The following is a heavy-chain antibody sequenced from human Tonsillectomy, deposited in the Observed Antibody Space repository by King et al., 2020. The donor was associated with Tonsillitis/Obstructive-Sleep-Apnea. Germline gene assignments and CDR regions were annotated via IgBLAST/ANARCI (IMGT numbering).Heavy chain of an antibody. V-gene: IGHV3-74*01. D-gene: IGHD3-9*01. CDR2: INSDGSST. CDR3: ARARYFDWLLIPWFDP. Sequence: VQLVESGGGLVQPGGSLRLSCAASGFTFSSYWMHWVRQAPGKGLVWVSRINSDGSSTCDADSVKGRFTISRDNAKNTLYLQMNSLRAEDTAVYYCARARYFDWLLIPWFDPWGQGTLVTVSS. CDR1: GFTFSSYW. J-gene: IGHJ5*02.